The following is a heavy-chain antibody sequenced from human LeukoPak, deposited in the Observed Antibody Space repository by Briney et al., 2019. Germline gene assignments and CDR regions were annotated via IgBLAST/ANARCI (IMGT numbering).Heavy chain of an antibody. D-gene: IGHD3-10*01. CDR1: GFTFSNYA. CDR2: IGGSGGST. Sequence: GGSLRLSCAASGFTFSNYAMNWVRQAPGKGLEWVSAIGGSGGSTYYADSVKGRFTISRDNSKNTLYLQMNSLRAEDTAVYYCAKVLITMVRGVPTPYFDYWGQGTLVTVSS. J-gene: IGHJ4*02. V-gene: IGHV3-23*01. CDR3: AKVLITMVRGVPTPYFDY.